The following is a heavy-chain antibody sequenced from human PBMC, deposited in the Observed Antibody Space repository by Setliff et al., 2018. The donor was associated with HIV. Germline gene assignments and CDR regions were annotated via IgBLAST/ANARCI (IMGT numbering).Heavy chain of an antibody. CDR2: IYTSGST. D-gene: IGHD3-22*01. J-gene: IGHJ4*02. V-gene: IGHV4-61*02. Sequence: SSETLSLTCTVSGGSISSGSYYWSWIRQPAGKGLEWIGRIYTSGSTNYNPSLKSRVTISVDTSKNQFSLKLSSVTAADTAMYYCARATYYYDSSGYYYKSYYFDYWGQGTLVTVSS. CDR1: GGSISSGSYY. CDR3: ARATYYYDSSGYYYKSYYFDY.